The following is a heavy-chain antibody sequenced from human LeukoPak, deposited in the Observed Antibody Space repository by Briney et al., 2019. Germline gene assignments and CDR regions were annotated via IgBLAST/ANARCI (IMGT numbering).Heavy chain of an antibody. J-gene: IGHJ3*02. D-gene: IGHD5-24*01. CDR3: ARYLGRDGYNLYSTRYVAAFDI. CDR2: INPNSGGT. Sequence: GASVKVSCKASGYTFTGYYMHWVRQAPGQGLEWMGWINPNSGGTNYAQKFQGRVTMTRDTSISTAYMELSRLRSDDTAVYYCARYLGRDGYNLYSTRYVAAFDIWGQGTMVTVSS. CDR1: GYTFTGYY. V-gene: IGHV1-2*02.